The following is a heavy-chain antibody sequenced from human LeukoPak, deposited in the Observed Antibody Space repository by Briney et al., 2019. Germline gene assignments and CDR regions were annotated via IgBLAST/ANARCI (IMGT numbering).Heavy chain of an antibody. CDR2: ISSSSNYI. CDR3: ARGLYYYDSSGYCY. V-gene: IGHV3-21*01. J-gene: IGHJ4*02. CDR1: GFTFSSYS. D-gene: IGHD3-22*01. Sequence: GGSLRLSCAASGFTFSSYSMNWVRQAPGKGLEWVPSISSSSNYIYYADSVKGRFTISRDNAKNSLYLQMNSLRAEDTAVYYCARGLYYYDSSGYCYWGQGTLVTVSS.